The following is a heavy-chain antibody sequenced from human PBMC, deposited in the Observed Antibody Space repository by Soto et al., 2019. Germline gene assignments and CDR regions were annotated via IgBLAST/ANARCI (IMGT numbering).Heavy chain of an antibody. J-gene: IGHJ6*02. CDR2: ISYDGSNK. CDR1: GFTFSSYA. Sequence: GGSLRLSCAASGFTFSSYAMHWVRQAPGKGLEWVAVISYDGSNKYYADSVKGRFTISRDNSKNTLYLQMNSLRAEDTAVYYCAGSPDYGDSARRRAHYYYYGLDVWGQGTTVNVSS. CDR3: AGSPDYGDSARRRAHYYYYGLDV. D-gene: IGHD4-17*01. V-gene: IGHV3-30-3*01.